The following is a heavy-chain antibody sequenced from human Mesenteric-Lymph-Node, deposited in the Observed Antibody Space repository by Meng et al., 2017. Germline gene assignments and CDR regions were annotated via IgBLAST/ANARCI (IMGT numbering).Heavy chain of an antibody. CDR1: GFTFSSYA. CDR3: VREGGSAANGPPPFDS. J-gene: IGHJ4*02. CDR2: ISGSGGNT. Sequence: GGSLRLSCAASGFTFSSYALTWVRQAPGEGLEWVSAISGSGGNTYYADSVKGRFTISRDNSKNTLYLQMNSLTAEDTAVYYCVREGGSAANGPPPFDSWGQGTRVT. V-gene: IGHV3-23*01. D-gene: IGHD6-13*01.